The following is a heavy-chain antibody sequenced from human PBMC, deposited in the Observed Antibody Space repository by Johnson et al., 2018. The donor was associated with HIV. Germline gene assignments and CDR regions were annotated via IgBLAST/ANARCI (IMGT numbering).Heavy chain of an antibody. Sequence: QVQLVESGGGLVKPGGSLRLSCAASGFTFSDYYMSWIRQAPGKGLEWVAVISYDGSNKYYADSVKGRFTISRDNSKNTLYLQMDSLRTEDTAVYYCARDVGAFDIWGQGTMVTVSS. CDR3: ARDVGAFDI. CDR1: GFTFSDYY. J-gene: IGHJ3*02. V-gene: IGHV3-30*03. CDR2: ISYDGSNK.